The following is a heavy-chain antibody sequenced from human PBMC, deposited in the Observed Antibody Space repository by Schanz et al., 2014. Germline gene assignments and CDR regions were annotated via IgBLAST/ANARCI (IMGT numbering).Heavy chain of an antibody. CDR3: VTEKRMESGTWAKAFDI. CDR1: NYIFTKYY. CDR2: INPYDDTI. D-gene: IGHD3-3*01. J-gene: IGHJ3*02. V-gene: IGHV1-46*01. Sequence: QVQLVQSGAEVKKPGASVKLSCKASNYIFTKYYIHCVRQAPGQGLEWMGLINPYDDTIDYAKKCQGRFTMTRDTYTTTVYMELSSLRSDDTAMYYCVTEKRMESGTWAKAFDIWGQGTWVTVSS.